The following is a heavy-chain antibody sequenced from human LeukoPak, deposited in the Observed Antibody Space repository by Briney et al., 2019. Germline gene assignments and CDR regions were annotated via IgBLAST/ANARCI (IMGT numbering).Heavy chain of an antibody. CDR1: GFTFSNYN. J-gene: IGHJ6*03. CDR3: ARDPTSNFYYYYMDV. CDR2: ISASGSTI. V-gene: IGHV3-48*01. Sequence: GGSLRLSCAGSGFTFSNYNMFWVRQAPGKGLEGVSYISASGSTIYHADSVKGRFTISRDNARGSLYLQMNSLRAEDTAVYFCARDPTSNFYYYYMDVWGKGTTVTVSS.